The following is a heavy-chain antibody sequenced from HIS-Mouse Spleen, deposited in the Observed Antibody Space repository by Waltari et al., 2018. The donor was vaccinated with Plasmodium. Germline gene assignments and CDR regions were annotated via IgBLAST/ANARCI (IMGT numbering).Heavy chain of an antibody. D-gene: IGHD7-27*01. CDR3: ARVIPLGIPHFDY. J-gene: IGHJ4*02. Sequence: QVQLQQWGAGLLKPSETLSLTCAVYGGSFSGYYWSWIRQPPGKGLGWIGEINHSGSTNYNPSLKSRVTISVGTSKNQFSLKLSSVTAADTAVYYCARVIPLGIPHFDYWGQGTLVTVSS. CDR1: GGSFSGYY. V-gene: IGHV4-34*01. CDR2: INHSGST.